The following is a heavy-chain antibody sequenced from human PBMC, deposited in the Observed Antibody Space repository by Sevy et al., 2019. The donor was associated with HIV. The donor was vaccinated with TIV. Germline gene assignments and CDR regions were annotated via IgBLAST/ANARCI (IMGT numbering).Heavy chain of an antibody. Sequence: GGSLRLSCAASGFTFSDYGMHWVRQTPGKGLEWVAVIWYDGSTKYYADSVKGRFTTSRDNSKNTLYLQMNSLRAEDTAVYYCARDKLLPVMVSMVRGALSYYFDYWGQGTLVTVSS. CDR1: GFTFSDYG. CDR2: IWYDGSTK. V-gene: IGHV3-33*01. J-gene: IGHJ4*02. D-gene: IGHD3-10*01. CDR3: ARDKLLPVMVSMVRGALSYYFDY.